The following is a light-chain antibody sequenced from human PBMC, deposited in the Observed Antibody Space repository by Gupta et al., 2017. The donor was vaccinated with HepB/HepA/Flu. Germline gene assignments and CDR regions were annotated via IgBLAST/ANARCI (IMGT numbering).Light chain of an antibody. J-gene: IGKJ1*01. CDR1: QSVSSY. Sequence: EIVLTQSPATLSLSPGERATLSCRASQSVSSYLAWYQQKPGQAPRLLIYDASNRATGIPARFSGSGSGTDFTLTISSLEPEDFAVYDGQQRWTFGQGTKVEIK. CDR3: QQRWT. CDR2: DAS. V-gene: IGKV3-11*01.